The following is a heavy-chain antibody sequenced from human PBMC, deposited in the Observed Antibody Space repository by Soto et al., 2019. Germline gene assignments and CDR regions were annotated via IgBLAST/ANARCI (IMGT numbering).Heavy chain of an antibody. J-gene: IGHJ4*02. CDR2: INHSGST. CDR1: GGSFSGYY. V-gene: IGHV4-34*01. D-gene: IGHD6-13*01. CDR3: ARGPYSSSWTDDY. Sequence: QVQLQQWGAGLLKPSETLSLTCAVYGGSFSGYYWSWIRQPPGKGLEWIGEINHSGSTNYNPSLKSRVTISVDTSKNQFSLKLSSVTAADTAVYYGARGPYSSSWTDDYWGQGTLVTVSS.